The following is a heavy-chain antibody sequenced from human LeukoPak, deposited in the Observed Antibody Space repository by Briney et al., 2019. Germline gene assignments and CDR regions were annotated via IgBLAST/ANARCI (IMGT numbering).Heavy chain of an antibody. J-gene: IGHJ4*02. Sequence: SETLSLTCTVSGGSVSSGSYYWSWIRQPPGKGLECIGYIYNSGSTNYNPSLKSRVTISVDTSKNQFSLKLSSVTAADTAIYYCARENPSGYYNRPIDYWGQGTLVTVSS. CDR1: GGSVSSGSYY. D-gene: IGHD3-22*01. V-gene: IGHV4-61*01. CDR3: ARENPSGYYNRPIDY. CDR2: IYNSGST.